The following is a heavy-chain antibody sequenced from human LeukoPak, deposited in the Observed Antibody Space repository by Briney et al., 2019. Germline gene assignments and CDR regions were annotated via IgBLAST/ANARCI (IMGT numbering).Heavy chain of an antibody. V-gene: IGHV4-39*07. Sequence: SETLSLTRTVSGGSISSSSYYWGWIRQPPGKGLEWIGSIYYSGSTYYNPSLKSRVTISVDTSKNQFSLKLSSVTAADTAVYYCARGLDCSSTSCYPLNWFDPWGQGTLVTVSS. D-gene: IGHD2-2*01. J-gene: IGHJ5*02. CDR3: ARGLDCSSTSCYPLNWFDP. CDR2: IYYSGST. CDR1: GGSISSSSYY.